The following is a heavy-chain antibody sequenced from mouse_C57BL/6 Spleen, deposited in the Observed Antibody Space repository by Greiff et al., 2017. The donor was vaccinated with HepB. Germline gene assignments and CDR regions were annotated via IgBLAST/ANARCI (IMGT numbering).Heavy chain of an antibody. Sequence: QVQLQQSGAELVRPGTSVKMSCKASGYTFTNYWIGWAKQRPGHGLEWIGDIYPGGGYTNYNEKFKGKATLTADKSSSTAYMQFSSLTSEDSAIYYCARYWDGAMDYWGRGTSVTVSS. CDR1: GYTFTNYW. CDR3: ARYWDGAMDY. J-gene: IGHJ4*01. CDR2: IYPGGGYT. D-gene: IGHD4-1*01. V-gene: IGHV1-63*01.